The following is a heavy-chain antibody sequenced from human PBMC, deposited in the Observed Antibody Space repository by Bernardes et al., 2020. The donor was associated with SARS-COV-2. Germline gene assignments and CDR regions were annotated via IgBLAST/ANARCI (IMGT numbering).Heavy chain of an antibody. V-gene: IGHV4-4*08. D-gene: IGHD4-17*01. J-gene: IGHJ4*02. Sequence: SETLSLTCSVSGASIGANYWSWVRQLPGKGLEWIGFIFQSGGSTYNPSLKSRVTISVDMSKNQFFLSLTSVTAADTAVYYCARGDVFGEYADYWGQGTLVTVS. CDR3: ARGDVFGEYADY. CDR1: GASIGANY. CDR2: IFQSGGS.